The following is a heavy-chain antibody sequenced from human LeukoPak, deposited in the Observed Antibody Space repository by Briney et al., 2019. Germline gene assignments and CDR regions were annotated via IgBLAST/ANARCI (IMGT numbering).Heavy chain of an antibody. CDR1: AGSVSSGTYY. D-gene: IGHD6-19*01. V-gene: IGHV4-61*01. CDR2: IYYTGST. CDR3: ARVGSGWKVGDKSRPNWFDP. Sequence: SETLSLTCTVSAGSVSSGTYYWSWIRQPPGKGLEWIGYIYYTGSTNYDPSLKSRVTISVDTSKNQFSLKLSSVTAADTAVYYCARVGSGWKVGDKSRPNWFDPWGQGTLVTVSS. J-gene: IGHJ5*02.